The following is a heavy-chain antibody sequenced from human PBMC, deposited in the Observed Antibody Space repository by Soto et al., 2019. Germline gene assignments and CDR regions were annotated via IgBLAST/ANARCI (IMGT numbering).Heavy chain of an antibody. CDR1: GGSISSYY. CDR2: IYYSGSS. V-gene: IGHV4-59*12. J-gene: IGHJ4*02. D-gene: IGHD3-10*01. CDR3: ARTSLVRGVTSIFDY. Sequence: SETLSLTCTVSGGSISSYYWSWIRQPPGKGLEWIGYIYYSGSSNYNPSLKSRVTISVDTSKNQFSLKLSSVTAADTAVYYCARTSLVRGVTSIFDYWGQGTLVTVSS.